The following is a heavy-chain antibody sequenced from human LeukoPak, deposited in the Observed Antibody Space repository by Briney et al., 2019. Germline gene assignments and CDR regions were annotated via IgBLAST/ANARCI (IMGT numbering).Heavy chain of an antibody. V-gene: IGHV3-74*01. CDR2: INSDGSST. D-gene: IGHD1-26*01. J-gene: IGHJ5*02. Sequence: GGSLRLSCAASGFTFSNYAMSWVRQAPGKGLVWVSRINSDGSSTSYADSVKGRFTISRDNAKNTLYLQMNSPRAEDTAVYYCARDYAGTNWFDPWGQGTLVTVSS. CDR1: GFTFSNYA. CDR3: ARDYAGTNWFDP.